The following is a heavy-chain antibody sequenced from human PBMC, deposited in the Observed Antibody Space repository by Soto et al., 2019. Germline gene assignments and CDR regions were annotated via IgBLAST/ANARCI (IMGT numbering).Heavy chain of an antibody. CDR2: ISYDGSNT. Sequence: QVQLVESGGGVVQHGRSLSLSCAASGFIFSSFGMHWVRQAPGTGLEWVAIISYDGSNTYYADSVKGRFTISRDNSRNTLYLQMNSLRAEDTAVYYCARDLLGSTGHFDYWGQGTLVTVSS. V-gene: IGHV3-33*01. D-gene: IGHD1-1*01. J-gene: IGHJ4*02. CDR1: GFIFSSFG. CDR3: ARDLLGSTGHFDY.